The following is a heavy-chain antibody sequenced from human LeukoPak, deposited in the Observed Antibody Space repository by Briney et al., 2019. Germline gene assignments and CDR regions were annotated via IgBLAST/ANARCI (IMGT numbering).Heavy chain of an antibody. J-gene: IGHJ3*02. CDR3: ARVSTRLFKAIYYSSGYYYGGSAFDI. CDR1: GYTFTSYY. V-gene: IGHV1-46*01. CDR2: INPSGGST. D-gene: IGHD3-22*01. Sequence: ASVKVSCKASGYTFTSYYMHWVRQAPGQGLEWMGIINPSGGSTSYAQKFQGRVTMTRDTSTSTVYMELSSLRSEDTAVYYCARVSTRLFKAIYYSSGYYYGGSAFDIWGQGTMVTVSS.